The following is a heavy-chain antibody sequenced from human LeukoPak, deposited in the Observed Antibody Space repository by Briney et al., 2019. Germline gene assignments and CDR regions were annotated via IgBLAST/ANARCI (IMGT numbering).Heavy chain of an antibody. CDR2: INHSGST. Sequence: SETLSLTCTVSGGSISTYYWSWIRQPPGKGLEWIGEINHSGSTNYNPSLKSRVTISVDTSKKQLSLKLSSVTAADTAVYYCARLRDYDSSGYYPPHFDYWGQGILVTVSS. J-gene: IGHJ4*02. CDR1: GGSISTYY. V-gene: IGHV4-34*01. CDR3: ARLRDYDSSGYYPPHFDY. D-gene: IGHD3-22*01.